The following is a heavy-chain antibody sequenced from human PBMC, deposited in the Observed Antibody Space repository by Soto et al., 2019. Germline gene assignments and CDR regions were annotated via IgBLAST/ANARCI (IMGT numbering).Heavy chain of an antibody. V-gene: IGHV4-39*01. Sequence: QLQLQESGPGLVKPSETLSLTCTVSGGSISSSSYYWGWIRQPPGKGLEWIGSIYYSGSTYYNPSLKSRVTISVDTSKNQFSLKLSSVTAADTAVYYCARFTWTAARLWYYYYGMDVWGQGTTVTVSS. CDR2: IYYSGST. CDR1: GGSISSSSYY. CDR3: ARFTWTAARLWYYYYGMDV. D-gene: IGHD6-6*01. J-gene: IGHJ6*02.